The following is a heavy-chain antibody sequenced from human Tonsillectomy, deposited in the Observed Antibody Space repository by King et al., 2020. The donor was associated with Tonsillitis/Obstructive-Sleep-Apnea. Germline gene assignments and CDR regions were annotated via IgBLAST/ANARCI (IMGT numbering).Heavy chain of an antibody. CDR3: ARDSRSIYYDTSGYYTFEY. V-gene: IGHV1-18*01. J-gene: IGHJ4*02. Sequence: QLVQSGAEVKKPGASVKVSCKASGYTFTTYGISWVRQAPGQGLEWMGWISAYNGDTNYAQKLQDRVTMTTDTSTSTAYMEVRSLRSDDAAIYYCARDSRSIYYDTSGYYTFEYWGQGTLVTVSS. CDR2: ISAYNGDT. D-gene: IGHD3-22*01. CDR1: GYTFTTYG.